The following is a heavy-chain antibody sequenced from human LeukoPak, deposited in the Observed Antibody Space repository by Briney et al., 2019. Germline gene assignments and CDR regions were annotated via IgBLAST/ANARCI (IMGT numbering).Heavy chain of an antibody. Sequence: PGGSLRLSCAASGFTFSSYEMNWVRQAPGKGLEWVSYISSSGSTIYYADPVKGRFTISRDNAKNSLYLQMNSLRAEDTAVYYCARDQGFYDILTGIDYWGQGTLVTVSS. D-gene: IGHD3-9*01. CDR2: ISSSGSTI. CDR1: GFTFSSYE. V-gene: IGHV3-48*03. J-gene: IGHJ4*02. CDR3: ARDQGFYDILTGIDY.